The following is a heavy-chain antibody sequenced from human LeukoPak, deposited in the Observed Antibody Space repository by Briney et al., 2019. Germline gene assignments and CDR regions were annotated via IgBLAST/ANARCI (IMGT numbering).Heavy chain of an antibody. D-gene: IGHD3-22*01. CDR2: ISGSGGST. CDR3: AKVVTMIVVVTSIFDY. CDR1: GFTFSSYA. V-gene: IGHV3-23*01. Sequence: GGSLRLSCAASGFTFSSYAMSWVRQAPGKGLEWVSAISGSGGSTYYADSVKGRFTISRDNAKNTLYRQRNSLRAEDTAVYYCAKVVTMIVVVTSIFDYWGQGTLVTVSS. J-gene: IGHJ4*02.